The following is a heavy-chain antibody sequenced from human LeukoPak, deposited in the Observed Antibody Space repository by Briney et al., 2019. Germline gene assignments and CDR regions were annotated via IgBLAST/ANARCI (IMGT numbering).Heavy chain of an antibody. V-gene: IGHV4-34*01. CDR2: INHSGST. CDR3: ARGPTYYYDSSCYSFFFQH. CDR1: GGSFRGYY. Sequence: SETLSLTCAVYGGSFRGYYWSWIRQPPGKGLEWIGEINHSGSTNYNPSLKSRVTISVDTSKNQFSLKLSSVTAADTAVYYCARGPTYYYDSSCYSFFFQHWGQGTLVTVSS. J-gene: IGHJ1*01. D-gene: IGHD3-22*01.